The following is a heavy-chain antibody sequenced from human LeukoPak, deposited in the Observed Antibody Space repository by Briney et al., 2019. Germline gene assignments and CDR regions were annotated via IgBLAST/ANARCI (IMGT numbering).Heavy chain of an antibody. J-gene: IGHJ4*02. CDR2: ICWNSGSI. CDR1: GFTFDVYA. V-gene: IGHV3-9*01. Sequence: GGSLRLSCAASGFTFDVYAMHWVRAAPGEGLECVSGICWNSGSIGYADSVKGRFTISRHNAKNSLYLQMNSLRAEDTALYYCAKDIFTGIAAAGAIDYWGQGTLVTVSS. CDR3: AKDIFTGIAAAGAIDY. D-gene: IGHD6-13*01.